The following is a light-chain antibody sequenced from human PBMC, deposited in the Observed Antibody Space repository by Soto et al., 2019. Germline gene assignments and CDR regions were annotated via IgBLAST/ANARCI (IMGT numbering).Light chain of an antibody. V-gene: IGLV1-51*01. CDR1: SSNIGRNS. J-gene: IGLJ2*01. CDR2: DND. Sequence: QSVLTQPPSVSAAPGQKVTISCSGSSSNIGRNSVSWYQHLSGTAPKLLIYDNDKRPSGIPDRFSGSKSGTSATLGITGLQTGDEADFYCAAWDTSLSGVVFGGGTKVTVL. CDR3: AAWDTSLSGVV.